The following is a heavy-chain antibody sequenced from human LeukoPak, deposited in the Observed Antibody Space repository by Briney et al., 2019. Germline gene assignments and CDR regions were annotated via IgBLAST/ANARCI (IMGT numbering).Heavy chain of an antibody. CDR2: ISYDGSNK. J-gene: IGHJ4*02. Sequence: GGSLRLSCAASGFTFSSYAMHWVRQAPGKGLEWVAVISYDGSNKYYADSVKGRFTISRDNSKNTLYLQMNSLRAEDTAVYYCAKVENYLYYDSSGYFDYWGQGTLVTVSS. D-gene: IGHD3-22*01. CDR1: GFTFSSYA. CDR3: AKVENYLYYDSSGYFDY. V-gene: IGHV3-30*04.